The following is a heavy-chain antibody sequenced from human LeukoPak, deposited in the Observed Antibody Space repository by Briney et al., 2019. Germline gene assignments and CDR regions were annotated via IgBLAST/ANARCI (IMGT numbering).Heavy chain of an antibody. J-gene: IGHJ6*03. CDR1: GGSISSSGYY. V-gene: IGHV4-61*02. CDR2: IYTSGST. CDR3: ARAGTTPNYYYYMDV. Sequence: KPSETLSLTCIVSGGSISSSGYYWSWIRQPAGKGLEWIGRIYTSGSTNYNPSLKSRVTISVDTSKNQFSLKLSSVTAADTAVYYCARAGTTPNYYYYMDVWGKGTTVTVSS. D-gene: IGHD4-17*01.